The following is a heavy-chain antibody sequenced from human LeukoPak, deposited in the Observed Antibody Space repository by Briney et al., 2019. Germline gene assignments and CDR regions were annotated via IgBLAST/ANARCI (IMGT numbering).Heavy chain of an antibody. Sequence: GASVKVSCKASGYTFTGYYMHWVRQAPGQGLEWMGWINPNSGGTNYAQKFQGWVTMTRDTSISTAYMELSRLRSDDTAVYYCARGGSTSSGDCFDYWGQGTLVTVSS. CDR2: INPNSGGT. J-gene: IGHJ4*02. CDR1: GYTFTGYY. V-gene: IGHV1-2*04. CDR3: ARGGSTSSGDCFDY. D-gene: IGHD2-21*02.